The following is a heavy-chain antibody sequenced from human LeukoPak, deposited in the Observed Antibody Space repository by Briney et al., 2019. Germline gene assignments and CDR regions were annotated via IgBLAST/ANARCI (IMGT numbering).Heavy chain of an antibody. CDR2: ISAYNGNT. Sequence: ASVKVSCKASGYTFTSYGISWVRQAPGQGLEWMGWISAYNGNTNYAQKLQGRVTMTTDTSTSTACMELRSLRSDDTAVYYCARALVLMDFDIWGQGTMVTVSS. J-gene: IGHJ3*02. D-gene: IGHD2-8*01. CDR3: ARALVLMDFDI. CDR1: GYTFTSYG. V-gene: IGHV1-18*01.